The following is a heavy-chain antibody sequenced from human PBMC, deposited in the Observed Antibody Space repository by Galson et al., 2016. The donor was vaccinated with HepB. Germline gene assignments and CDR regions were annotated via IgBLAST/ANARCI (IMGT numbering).Heavy chain of an antibody. D-gene: IGHD1-26*01. CDR2: ISGSGGNT. Sequence: SLRLSCAASGFTFSSYAMSWVRQAPGKGLEWVSAISGSGGNTYYADSGKGRFTISRDNSKESLYLQMSSLRAEDTAVDYCAKDRFFGLGDGIYEHWAQGTLVTVSS. V-gene: IGHV3-23*01. CDR1: GFTFSSYA. J-gene: IGHJ1*01. CDR3: AKDRFFGLGDGIYEH.